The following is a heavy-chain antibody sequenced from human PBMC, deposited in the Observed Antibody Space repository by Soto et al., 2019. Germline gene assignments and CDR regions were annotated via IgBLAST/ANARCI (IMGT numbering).Heavy chain of an antibody. Sequence: KVSCKASGGSFSSFGISWVRQAPGQGLEWMGGIIPVFGRPNYAQRFRGRLTITADESTNTVYLELIDLRSEDTAVYYCAREGSGYNLWGQGTQVTVSS. CDR2: IIPVFGRP. D-gene: IGHD5-12*01. CDR3: AREGSGYNL. J-gene: IGHJ1*01. V-gene: IGHV1-69*01. CDR1: GGSFSSFG.